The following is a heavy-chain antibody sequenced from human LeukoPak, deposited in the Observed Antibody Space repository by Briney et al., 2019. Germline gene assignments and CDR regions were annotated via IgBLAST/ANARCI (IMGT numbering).Heavy chain of an antibody. V-gene: IGHV4-34*01. D-gene: IGHD3-3*01. Sequence: SETLSLTCAVYGGSFSGYYWSWIRKPPPKGLEWIGEINHSGSTNYNPSLKSRVTISVDTSKNQFSLKLSSVTAADTAVYYCARVPRSFWSGYYSWGQGTLVTVSS. CDR2: INHSGST. J-gene: IGHJ4*02. CDR3: ARVPRSFWSGYYS. CDR1: GGSFSGYY.